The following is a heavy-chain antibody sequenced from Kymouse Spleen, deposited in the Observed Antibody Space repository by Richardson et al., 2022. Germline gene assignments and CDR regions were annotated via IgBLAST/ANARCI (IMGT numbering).Heavy chain of an antibody. J-gene: IGHJ6*02. CDR2: INHSGST. CDR3: ARGGRVLLWFGEFPLYYYYGMDV. D-gene: IGHD3-10*01. V-gene: IGHV4-34*01. CDR1: GGSFSGYY. Sequence: QVQLQQWGAGLLKPSETLSLTCAVYGGSFSGYYWSWIRQPPGKGLEWIGEINHSGSTNYNPSLKSRVTISVDTSKNQFSLKLSSVTAADTAVYYCARGGRVLLWFGEFPLYYYYGMDVWGQGTTVTVSS.